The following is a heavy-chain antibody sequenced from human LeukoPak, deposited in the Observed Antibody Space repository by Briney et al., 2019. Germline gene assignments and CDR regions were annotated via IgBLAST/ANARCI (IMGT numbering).Heavy chain of an antibody. J-gene: IGHJ3*02. Sequence: SETLSLTCAVYGASFSGYYWSWIRQPPGKGLEWIGEINHSGSTNYNPSLKSRVTISVDTSKNQVSLKLSSVTAADTAVYYCARDQWLLRGGDHDAFDIWGQGTMVTVSS. CDR3: ARDQWLLRGGDHDAFDI. D-gene: IGHD6-19*01. CDR2: INHSGST. CDR1: GASFSGYY. V-gene: IGHV4-34*01.